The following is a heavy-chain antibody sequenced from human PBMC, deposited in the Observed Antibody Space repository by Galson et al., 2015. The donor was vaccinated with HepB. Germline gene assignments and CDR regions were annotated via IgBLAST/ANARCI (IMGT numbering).Heavy chain of an antibody. D-gene: IGHD3-22*01. CDR1: GFSLSPYS. V-gene: IGHV3-21*01. CDR2: ITSGSTYI. J-gene: IGHJ4*02. Sequence: SLRLSCAASGFSLSPYSMNWVRQAPGKGLEWVSSITSGSTYISYADSLKGRFTISRDDAKNSVFLQMNSLRVEDTAIYYCTRGCHYYASSGCALWGQGTLVTVSS. CDR3: TRGCHYYASSGCAL.